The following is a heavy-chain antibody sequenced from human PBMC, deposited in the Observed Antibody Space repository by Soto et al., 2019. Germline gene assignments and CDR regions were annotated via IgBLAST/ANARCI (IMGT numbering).Heavy chain of an antibody. CDR3: TTESYSTMIVVGFDY. D-gene: IGHD3-22*01. Sequence: EVHLVESGGGLVKPGGSLRLSCAASVFTFSNAWINWVRQAPGKGLECVGRIKSKTDGGTTDFAAPVKGRYAISRDDSKDMVYLQMNSLKTEDTGIYYCTTESYSTMIVVGFDYWGHGTLVTVSS. CDR1: VFTFSNAW. CDR2: IKSKTDGGTT. V-gene: IGHV3-15*07. J-gene: IGHJ4*01.